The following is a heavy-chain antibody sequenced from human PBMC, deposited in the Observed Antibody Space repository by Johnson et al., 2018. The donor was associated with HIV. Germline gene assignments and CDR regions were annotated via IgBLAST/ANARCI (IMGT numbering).Heavy chain of an antibody. V-gene: IGHV3-20*04. CDR2: INWNGSST. CDR1: GFTVSSNY. CDR3: ARVVYDSGGYSFDDAFDI. J-gene: IGHJ3*02. D-gene: IGHD3-22*01. Sequence: VQLVESGGGLIQPGGSLRLSCAASGFTVSSNYMSWVRQAPGKGLEWVSGINWNGSSTGYADSVKGRFTISRNNAKKSRYLQMNSLRAEDTALYSCARVVYDSGGYSFDDAFDIWGQGTMVTVSS.